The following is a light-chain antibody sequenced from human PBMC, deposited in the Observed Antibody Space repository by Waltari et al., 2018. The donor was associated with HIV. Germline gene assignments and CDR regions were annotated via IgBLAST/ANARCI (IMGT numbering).Light chain of an antibody. Sequence: VLTQPPSVSVAPGQTASITCGGNNIGTKSVHWYQQRPGQAPVLVVYDDYDRPSGIPERFSGSNSGNMATLTISRVEAGDEAVYYCQVWDSSTEHPGVVFGGGTKLTVL. CDR3: QVWDSSTEHPGVV. CDR1: NIGTKS. CDR2: DDY. J-gene: IGLJ2*01. V-gene: IGLV3-21*02.